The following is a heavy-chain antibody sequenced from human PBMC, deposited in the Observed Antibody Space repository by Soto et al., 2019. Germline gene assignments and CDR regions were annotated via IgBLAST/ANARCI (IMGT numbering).Heavy chain of an antibody. CDR2: ISSSGSFI. D-gene: IGHD6-13*01. CDR1: GLTFRTYG. J-gene: IGHJ4*02. V-gene: IGHV3-21*01. CDR3: AREPGGIAAALDY. Sequence: GGSLRLSCAASGLTFRTYGMNWVRRAPGGGLEWVASISSSGSFIYYADSVKGRFTISRDDAEKSLYLQMNSLRAEDTALYYCAREPGGIAAALDYWGRGTLVTVSS.